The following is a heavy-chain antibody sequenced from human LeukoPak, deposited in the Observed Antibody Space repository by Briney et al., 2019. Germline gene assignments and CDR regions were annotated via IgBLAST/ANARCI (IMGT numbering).Heavy chain of an antibody. CDR1: GFTFSNYA. J-gene: IGHJ6*02. V-gene: IGHV3-30-3*01. CDR3: ARRHYYGSGTSNYYYYGMDV. D-gene: IGHD3-10*01. Sequence: GRSLRLSCAASGFTFSNYAMHWVRQAPGKGLEWVALISYDGSNKYYADSVKGRFTISRDYSKNTLYLQMNSLRAEDTAVYYCARRHYYGSGTSNYYYYGMDVWGQGTTVTVSS. CDR2: ISYDGSNK.